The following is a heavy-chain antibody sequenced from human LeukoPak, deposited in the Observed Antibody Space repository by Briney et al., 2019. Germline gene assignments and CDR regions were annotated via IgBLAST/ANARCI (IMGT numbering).Heavy chain of an antibody. CDR1: GFTFSSYA. CDR3: AKDWGPEGGRYFYDY. J-gene: IGHJ4*02. D-gene: IGHD1-26*01. V-gene: IGHV3-23*01. Sequence: GGSLRLSCAASGFTFSSYAMSWVRHAPGKGLEWVPTITGGAGSTYYADSVKGRFTISRDDSKDTLYLQMNSLRAEDTAVYYCAKDWGPEGGRYFYDYWGQGTLVTVSS. CDR2: ITGGAGST.